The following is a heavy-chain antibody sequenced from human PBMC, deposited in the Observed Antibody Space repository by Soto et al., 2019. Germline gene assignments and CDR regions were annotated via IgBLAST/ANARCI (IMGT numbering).Heavy chain of an antibody. CDR1: GGSISSSSYY. V-gene: IGHV4-39*01. J-gene: IGHJ4*02. CDR2: IYYSGST. CDR3: ASHYDILTGQTSGAFDY. Sequence: PSETLSLTCTVSGGSISSSSYYWGWIRQPPEKEQELIVTIYYSGSTYYNQSLKSRVTMSVDTSRNKFSLKLSSVTAADTAVYYCASHYDILTGQTSGAFDYWGQGILVTVSS. D-gene: IGHD3-9*01.